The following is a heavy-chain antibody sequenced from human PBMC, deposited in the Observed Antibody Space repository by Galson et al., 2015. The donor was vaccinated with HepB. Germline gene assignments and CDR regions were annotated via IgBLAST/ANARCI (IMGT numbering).Heavy chain of an antibody. V-gene: IGHV1-69*02. CDR1: GGTFSSYT. CDR3: ARAHSGYDPPAGYYYGMDV. J-gene: IGHJ6*02. CDR2: IIPILGIA. D-gene: IGHD5-12*01. Sequence: SVKVSCKASGGTFSSYTISWVRQAPGQGLEWMGRIIPILGIANYAQKFQGRVTITADKSTSTAYMELSSLRSEDTAVYYCARAHSGYDPPAGYYYGMDVWGQGTTVTVSS.